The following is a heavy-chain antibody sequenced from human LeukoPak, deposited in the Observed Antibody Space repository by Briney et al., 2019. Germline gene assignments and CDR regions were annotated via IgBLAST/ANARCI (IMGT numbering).Heavy chain of an antibody. Sequence: PSETLSLTCTVSGASMSTYYWSWIRQPAGKGLEWIGRIYASGSTDYNPSLRSRVTISLDNSKNQFSLNLNSVTAADTAVYYCARGTSGDYWGQGTLVTVSS. CDR2: IYASGST. CDR1: GASMSTYY. D-gene: IGHD3-10*01. J-gene: IGHJ4*02. V-gene: IGHV4-4*07. CDR3: ARGTSGDY.